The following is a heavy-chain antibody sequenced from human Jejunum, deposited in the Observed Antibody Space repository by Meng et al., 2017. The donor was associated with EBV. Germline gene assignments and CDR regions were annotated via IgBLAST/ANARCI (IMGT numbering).Heavy chain of an antibody. D-gene: IGHD3-3*01. J-gene: IGHJ5*02. CDR3: ARGAQPIDL. CDR2: MNPSNGKT. CDR1: GFTFANYD. V-gene: IGHV1-8*01. Sequence: VQPVQSVAEVKKPGASVKVSCKASGFTFANYDINWVRQAAGQGLEWMGWMNPSNGKTGYAQKFQGRVTMTRDASTSTAYMELSSLRSDDTAVYFCARGAQPIDLWGQGTLVTVSS.